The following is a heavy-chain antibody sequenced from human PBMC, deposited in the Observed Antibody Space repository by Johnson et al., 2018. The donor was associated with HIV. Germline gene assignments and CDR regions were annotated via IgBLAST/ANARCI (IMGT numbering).Heavy chain of an antibody. CDR2: ISGSGGST. CDR3: ARDNGGAFDI. J-gene: IGHJ3*02. CDR1: GFTFDDFG. Sequence: VQLVESGGGVVRPGGSLRLCCAASGFTFDDFGMSWVRQAPGKGLEWVSAISGSGGSTYYADFLKGRSTISRDNAKSTLYLQMNSLRAEDTAVYYCARDNGGAFDIWGPGTMVTVSS. V-gene: IGHV3-20*04. D-gene: IGHD4-23*01.